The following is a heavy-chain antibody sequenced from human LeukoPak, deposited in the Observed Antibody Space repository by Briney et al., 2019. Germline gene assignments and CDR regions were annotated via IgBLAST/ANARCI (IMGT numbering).Heavy chain of an antibody. V-gene: IGHV4-59*08. D-gene: IGHD2-15*01. CDR1: GGSISSYY. Sequence: SETLSLTCTVSGGSISSYYWSWIRQPPGKGLEWIGYMYYSGSTNYNPSLKSRVTISVDTSKNQFSLKLSSVTAADTAVYYCVRSSTYHLFDDWGQGTLVTVSS. CDR3: VRSSTYHLFDD. J-gene: IGHJ4*02. CDR2: MYYSGST.